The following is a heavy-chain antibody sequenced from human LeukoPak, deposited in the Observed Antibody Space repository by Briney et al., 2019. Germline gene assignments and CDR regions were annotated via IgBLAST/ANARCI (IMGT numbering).Heavy chain of an antibody. CDR2: ISAYNGNT. CDR3: ARVSRSAAVAGTGWFDP. J-gene: IGHJ5*02. Sequence: ASVKVSCKASGYTFISYGINWVRQAPGQGLEWMGWISAYNGNTNYAQKVQGRVTMTTDTSTRTAYMELRSLRSDDTAVYYCARVSRSAAVAGTGWFDPWGQGTLVTVSS. CDR1: GYTFISYG. D-gene: IGHD6-19*01. V-gene: IGHV1-18*01.